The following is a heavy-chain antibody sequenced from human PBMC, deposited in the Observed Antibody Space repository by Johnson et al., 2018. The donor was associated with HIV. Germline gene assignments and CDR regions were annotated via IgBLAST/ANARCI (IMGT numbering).Heavy chain of an antibody. V-gene: IGHV3-23*04. J-gene: IGHJ3*02. D-gene: IGHD4-17*01. CDR1: GFTFSSYA. CDR2: ISGSGDST. CDR3: ATHLSDFDDTLTDDAFDI. Sequence: VQLVESGGDLIQPGGSLRLSCAASGFTFSSYAMSWVRQAPGKGLEWVSGISGSGDSTYYADSVKGRFTISRDNSKNTLFLQMNSLRAEDTAVYHCATHLSDFDDTLTDDAFDIWAQGTVVTGSS.